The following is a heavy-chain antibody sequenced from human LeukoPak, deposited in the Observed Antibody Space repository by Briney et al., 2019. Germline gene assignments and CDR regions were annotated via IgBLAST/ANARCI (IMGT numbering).Heavy chain of an antibody. D-gene: IGHD5-18*01. Sequence: ASEKVSCKASGYTFTSYYMHWVRQAPGQGLEWMGIINPSGGSTSYAQKFQGRVTITADKSTSTAYMELSSLRSEDTAVYYCARVGPDTAIPGGTRQHAFDIWGQGTMVTVSS. CDR1: GYTFTSYY. V-gene: IGHV1-46*01. CDR2: INPSGGST. CDR3: ARVGPDTAIPGGTRQHAFDI. J-gene: IGHJ3*02.